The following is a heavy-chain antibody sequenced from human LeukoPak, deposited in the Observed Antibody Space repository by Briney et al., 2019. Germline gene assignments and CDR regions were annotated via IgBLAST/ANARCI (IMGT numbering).Heavy chain of an antibody. J-gene: IGHJ4*02. V-gene: IGHV4-39*07. CDR3: ARSPRRYYFDY. CDR2: IYYSGST. CDR1: GGSISSSSYY. Sequence: PSETLSLTCTVSGGSISSSSYYWGWIRQPPGKGLEWIGSIYYSGSTYYNPSLKSRVTISVDTSKNQFSLKLSSVTAADTAVYYCARSPRRYYFDYWGQGTLVTVSS.